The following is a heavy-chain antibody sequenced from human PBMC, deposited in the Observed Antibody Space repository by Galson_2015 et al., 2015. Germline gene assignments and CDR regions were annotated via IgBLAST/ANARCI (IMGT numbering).Heavy chain of an antibody. V-gene: IGHV3-21*01. Sequence: SLRLSCAASGFTSSNYSMNWVRQAPGKGLEWVSSITGYSSYIYYADSVKGRFTISRDNAKNSLYLQMNSLRAEDTAVYYCARGNYCSSTTCYAYAEYFHHWGQGTLVTVSS. CDR3: ARGNYCSSTTCYAYAEYFHH. J-gene: IGHJ1*01. CDR2: ITGYSSYI. D-gene: IGHD2-2*01. CDR1: GFTSSNYS.